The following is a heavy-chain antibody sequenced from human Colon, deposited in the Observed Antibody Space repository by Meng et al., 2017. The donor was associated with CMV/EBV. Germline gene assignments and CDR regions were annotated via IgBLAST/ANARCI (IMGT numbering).Heavy chain of an antibody. CDR1: GFTISDRH. CDR3: VREVVPPRRLDV. J-gene: IGHJ6*02. V-gene: IGHV3-11*04. CDR2: VTRDSMI. Sequence: GESLKISCEVSGFTISDRHMSWIRQAPGKGLDWIIYVTRDSMIYSADSVRGRFTISRDNAKNALHLHMNSLSAEDTAVYYCVREVVPPRRLDVWGQGTTVTVSS.